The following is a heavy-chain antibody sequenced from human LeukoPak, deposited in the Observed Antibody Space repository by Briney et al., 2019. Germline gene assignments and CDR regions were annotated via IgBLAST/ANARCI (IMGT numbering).Heavy chain of an antibody. V-gene: IGHV3-30*02. J-gene: IGHJ4*02. CDR2: IRYDADNK. CDR3: AKALGGYYYFDF. D-gene: IGHD2-21*02. CDR1: GFTFSTYG. Sequence: PGGSLRLSCAASGFTFSTYGMHWVRQAPGKGLEWVAFIRYDADNKYYADSVRGRFTISRDNSKNTLFLQMNSLGAEDTAVYYCAKALGGYYYFDFWGQGTLVTVSS.